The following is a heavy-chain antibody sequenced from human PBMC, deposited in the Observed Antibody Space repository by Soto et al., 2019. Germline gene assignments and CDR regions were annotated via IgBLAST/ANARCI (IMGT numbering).Heavy chain of an antibody. J-gene: IGHJ6*02. CDR2: IIPIFGTA. V-gene: IGHV1-69*13. Sequence: GASVKVSCKASGGTFSSYAISLVRQAPGQGLEWMGGIIPIFGTANYAQKFQGRVTITADESTSTAYMELSSLRSEDTAVYYCARADIVVVPAANFYYYYGMDVWGQGTTVTVSS. CDR1: GGTFSSYA. CDR3: ARADIVVVPAANFYYYYGMDV. D-gene: IGHD2-2*01.